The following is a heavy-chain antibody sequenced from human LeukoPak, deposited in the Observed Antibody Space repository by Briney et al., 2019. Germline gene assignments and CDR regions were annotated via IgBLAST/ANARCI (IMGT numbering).Heavy chain of an antibody. CDR2: MNPNSGNT. CDR1: GYTFTSYD. J-gene: IGHJ6*02. Sequence: ASVKVSCKASGYTFTSYDINWVRQATGEGLEWMGWMNPNSGNTGYAQKFQGRVTKTRNTSISTAYMELSSLRSEDTAVYYCARDGAAAGYYYYGMDVWGQGTTVTVSS. V-gene: IGHV1-8*01. D-gene: IGHD6-13*01. CDR3: ARDGAAAGYYYYGMDV.